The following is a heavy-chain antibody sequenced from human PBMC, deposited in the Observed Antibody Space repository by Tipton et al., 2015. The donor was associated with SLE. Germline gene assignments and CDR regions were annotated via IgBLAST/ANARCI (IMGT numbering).Heavy chain of an antibody. CDR3: ARSVVTYYYPGMEV. V-gene: IGHV4-59*01. J-gene: IGHJ6*02. D-gene: IGHD4-23*01. CDR1: GGSISGDH. CDR2: IYYTGAT. Sequence: TLSLTCTVSGGSISGDHWTWIRQPPGKGLEWIGYIYYTGATNYNPSLRSRVTISLDRSKNQFSPKLDSVTADDTAVYYCARSVVTYYYPGMEVWGQGTMVTVS.